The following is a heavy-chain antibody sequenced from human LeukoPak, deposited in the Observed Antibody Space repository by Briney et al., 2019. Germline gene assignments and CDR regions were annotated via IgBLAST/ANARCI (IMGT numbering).Heavy chain of an antibody. CDR3: ARVDYDFWSGYLDY. CDR2: ISSSSSYI. J-gene: IGHJ4*02. V-gene: IGHV3-21*01. D-gene: IGHD3-3*01. Sequence: GGSLRLSCAASGFTFSSYSMNWVRQAPGKGLELVSSISSSSSYIYYADSVKGRFTISRDNAKNSLYLQMNSLRAEDTAVYYCARVDYDFWSGYLDYWGQGTLVTVSS. CDR1: GFTFSSYS.